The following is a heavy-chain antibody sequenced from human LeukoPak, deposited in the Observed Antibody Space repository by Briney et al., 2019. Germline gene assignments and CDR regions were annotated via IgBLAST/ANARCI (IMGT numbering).Heavy chain of an antibody. J-gene: IGHJ6*03. D-gene: IGHD3-10*01. CDR2: IHSDGSTI. CDR3: ARGGGSAASGSQVRVDYMDV. V-gene: IGHV3-74*01. Sequence: GGSLRLSCAASGFNFSNYWMHWVRQVPGKGLVWVSLIHSDGSTIIYADSVKGRFTISRDNAKKTLYLQMDSLRVEDMAVYFCARGGGSAASGSQVRVDYMDVWGKGTTVTVSS. CDR1: GFNFSNYW.